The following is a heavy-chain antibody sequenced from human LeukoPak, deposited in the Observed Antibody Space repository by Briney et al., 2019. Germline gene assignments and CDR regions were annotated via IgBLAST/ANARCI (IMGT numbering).Heavy chain of an antibody. J-gene: IGHJ5*02. CDR1: GGSISSGGYS. CDR3: AREVVASNLEGVTNWFDR. Sequence: SETLSLTCSVSGGSISSGGYSWTWIRQPPGKGLEWIGYINHGGSAYYSPSLKGRLTVSVDRSKNQFSLKLTSVTAADTAVYYCAREVVASNLEGVTNWFDRWGQGALGTVS. D-gene: IGHD2-2*01. V-gene: IGHV4-30-2*01. CDR2: INHGGSA.